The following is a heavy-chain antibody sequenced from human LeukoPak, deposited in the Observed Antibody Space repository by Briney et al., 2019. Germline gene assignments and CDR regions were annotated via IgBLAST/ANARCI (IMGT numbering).Heavy chain of an antibody. J-gene: IGHJ6*04. V-gene: IGHV4-38-2*02. D-gene: IGHD2-15*01. CDR1: GYSISSGYY. CDR2: ICHSGST. CDR3: ARDIVVMDV. Sequence: SETLSLTCTVSGYSISSGYYWGWIRQPPGKGLEWIGSICHSGSTYYNPSLKSRVTISVDTSKNQFSLKLSSVTAADTAVYYCARDIVVMDVWGKGTTVTVSS.